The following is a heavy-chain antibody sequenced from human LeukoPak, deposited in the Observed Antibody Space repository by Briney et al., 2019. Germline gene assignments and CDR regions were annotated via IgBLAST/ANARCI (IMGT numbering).Heavy chain of an antibody. Sequence: SETLSLTCAVYGGSFSNYYWSWIRQPPGKGLEWIGEINHSGSTNCNPSLKSRVTISVDTSKNQFSLKLSSVTAADTAVYYCARGLYCSSTSCPFPAHNWFDPWGQGTLVTVSS. D-gene: IGHD2-2*01. J-gene: IGHJ5*02. CDR2: INHSGST. CDR3: ARGLYCSSTSCPFPAHNWFDP. V-gene: IGHV4-34*01. CDR1: GGSFSNYY.